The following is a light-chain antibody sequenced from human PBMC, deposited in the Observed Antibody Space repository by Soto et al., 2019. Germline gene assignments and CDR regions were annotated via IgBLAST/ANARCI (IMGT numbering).Light chain of an antibody. V-gene: IGKV3-15*01. Sequence: EIVMTQSPATLSASPGERATLSCRASQSVGSNLAWYQQKPGQAPRLLISGASTRATGIPARFSGGGSGTEFILTISSLQSEDFAVYSCQQYNNWPPTWTVGQGTKVDIK. J-gene: IGKJ1*01. CDR2: GAS. CDR3: QQYNNWPPTWT. CDR1: QSVGSN.